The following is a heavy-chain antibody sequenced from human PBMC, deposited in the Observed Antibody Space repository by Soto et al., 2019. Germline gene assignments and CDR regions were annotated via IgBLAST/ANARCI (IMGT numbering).Heavy chain of an antibody. Sequence: QVQLVQSGAEVRKPGSSVKVSCTTSGGTFSSYTVNWLRQAPGQGLEWMGRIIPVLGVTNYAQKFRGRVPITAGKSPNTAYMAVSSLRSEDTAVYYCARLRYCVVDCYHQHYFGMDVWGQGPTVSVSS. CDR3: ARLRYCVVDCYHQHYFGMDV. V-gene: IGHV1-69*02. J-gene: IGHJ6*02. CDR2: IIPVLGVT. D-gene: IGHD2-21*02. CDR1: GGTFSSYT.